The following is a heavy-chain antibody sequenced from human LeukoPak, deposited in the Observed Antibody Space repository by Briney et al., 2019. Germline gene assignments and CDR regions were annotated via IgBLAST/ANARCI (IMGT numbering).Heavy chain of an antibody. Sequence: SETLSLTCTVSGGSISSYYWSWIRQPPGKGLEWIGYIYYSGSTNYNPSLKSRVTISVDTSKNQFSLKLSSVTAADTAVYYCARVVGYSSSASVDYFDYWGQGTLVTVSS. D-gene: IGHD6-13*01. V-gene: IGHV4-59*01. J-gene: IGHJ4*02. CDR1: GGSISSYY. CDR2: IYYSGST. CDR3: ARVVGYSSSASVDYFDY.